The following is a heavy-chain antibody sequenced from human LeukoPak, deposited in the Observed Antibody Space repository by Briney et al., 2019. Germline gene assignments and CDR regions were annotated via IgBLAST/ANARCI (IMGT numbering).Heavy chain of an antibody. V-gene: IGHV5-51*01. CDR2: IYPGDSDT. D-gene: IGHD3-22*01. Sequence: GESLKISCKGSGYSFTSYWIGWVRQMPGKGLEWMGIIYPGDSDTRYSPSFQGQVTISADKSISTAYLQWSSLKASDTAMYYCALGGPYYYDSSGYYRDYWGQGTLVTVS. CDR3: ALGGPYYYDSSGYYRDY. J-gene: IGHJ4*02. CDR1: GYSFTSYW.